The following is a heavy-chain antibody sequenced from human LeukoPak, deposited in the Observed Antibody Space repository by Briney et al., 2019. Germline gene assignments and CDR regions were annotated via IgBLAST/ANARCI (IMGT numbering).Heavy chain of an antibody. CDR3: AREVDLGATGVDY. V-gene: IGHV4-59*12. Sequence: PSETLSLTCTVSGGSISSYYWSWIRQPPGKGLEWIGYIYYSGSTNYNPSLKSRVTISVDTSKNQFSLKLSSVTAADTAVYYCAREVDLGATGVDYWGQGTLVTVSS. J-gene: IGHJ4*02. CDR2: IYYSGST. D-gene: IGHD5-12*01. CDR1: GGSISSYY.